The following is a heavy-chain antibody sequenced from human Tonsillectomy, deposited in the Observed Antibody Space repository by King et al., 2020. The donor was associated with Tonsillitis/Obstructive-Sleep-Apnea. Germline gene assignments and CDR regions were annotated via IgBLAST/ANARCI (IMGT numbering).Heavy chain of an antibody. V-gene: IGHV1-69*12. D-gene: IGHD2-8*02. J-gene: IGHJ6*03. CDR1: GGTFSSYA. CDR2: IIPIFGTA. Sequence: QLVQSGAEVKKPGSSVKVSCKASGGTFSSYAISWVRQAPGQGLEWVGGIIPIFGTANYAQKFQGRVSITADESTSTAYMELSSRRSEDTAVYYCASGRTCTGGVCYVGYYYYMDVWGKGTTVTVSS. CDR3: ASGRTCTGGVCYVGYYYYMDV.